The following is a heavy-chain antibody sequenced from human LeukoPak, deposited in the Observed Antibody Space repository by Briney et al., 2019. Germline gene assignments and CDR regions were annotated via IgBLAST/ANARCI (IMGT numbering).Heavy chain of an antibody. J-gene: IGHJ4*02. CDR3: ARGYSSSYRIDY. CDR2: INGDGSST. Sequence: GGSLRLSCAASGFGFSSYWMHRVRQAPGKGLVWVSRINGDGSSTSYADSVKGRFTISRDNAKNTLYLQMNSLRAEDTAVYYCARGYSSSYRIDYWGQGTLVTVSS. CDR1: GFGFSSYW. D-gene: IGHD6-6*01. V-gene: IGHV3-74*01.